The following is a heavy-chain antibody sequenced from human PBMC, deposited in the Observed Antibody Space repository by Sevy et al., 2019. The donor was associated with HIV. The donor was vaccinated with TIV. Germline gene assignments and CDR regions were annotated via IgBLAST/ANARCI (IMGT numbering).Heavy chain of an antibody. CDR3: AGAKSGSLDY. CDR1: GFTFSNYW. J-gene: IGHJ4*02. Sequence: GGSLRLSCAASGFTFSNYWMHWVRQAPGKGLVWVSRIIGDGSSTTYGDSVKGRFTISRDNAKNILYLQMNSLRVEDTVVYYCAGAKSGSLDYWGQGSLVTVSS. D-gene: IGHD1-26*01. V-gene: IGHV3-74*01. CDR2: IIGDGSST.